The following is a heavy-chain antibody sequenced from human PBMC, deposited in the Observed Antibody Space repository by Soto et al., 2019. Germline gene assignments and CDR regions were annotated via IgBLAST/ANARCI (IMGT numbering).Heavy chain of an antibody. D-gene: IGHD2-8*01. CDR2: ISPDSGNT. J-gene: IGHJ6*03. CDR1: GYSLTAYA. V-gene: IGHV1-8*01. Sequence: DLEQSGAEVKKPGASVKVSCKAAGYSLTAYAITWVRQASGQGLEYVGWISPDSGNTDYAHKFQGRVTMTSNTSINTAYMEVSSLRSDDTAVYYCARVYGYYYHYMDVWGKGTTVTVSS. CDR3: ARVYGYYYHYMDV.